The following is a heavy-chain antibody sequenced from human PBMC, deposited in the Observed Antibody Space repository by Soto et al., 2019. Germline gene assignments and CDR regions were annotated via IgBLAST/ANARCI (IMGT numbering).Heavy chain of an antibody. Sequence: PASGFNFSDHYMDWVRQVPGKGLEWVGRIRNKANSYTTEYAASVKGRFTISRDDSKNSLYLQMNSLKTEDTAVYYCTRSIADWGQGTLVTVSS. CDR1: GFNFSDHY. D-gene: IGHD6-13*01. V-gene: IGHV3-72*01. CDR3: TRSIAD. J-gene: IGHJ4*02. CDR2: IRNKANSYTT.